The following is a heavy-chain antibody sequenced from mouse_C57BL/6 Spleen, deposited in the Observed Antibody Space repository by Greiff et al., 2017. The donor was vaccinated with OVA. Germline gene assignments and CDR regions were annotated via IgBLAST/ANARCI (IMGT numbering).Heavy chain of an antibody. J-gene: IGHJ4*01. V-gene: IGHV1-39*01. Sequence: VQLQQSGPELVKPGASVKISCKASGYSFTDNNMNWVKQSNGKSLVWIGVINPNYGTTSYNQKFKGKATLTVDQSSSTAYMQLNSLTSEDSAVYYCASYYYGSSYGGYYAMDYWGQGTSVTVSS. CDR3: ASYYYGSSYGGYYAMDY. CDR2: INPNYGTT. D-gene: IGHD1-1*01. CDR1: GYSFTDNN.